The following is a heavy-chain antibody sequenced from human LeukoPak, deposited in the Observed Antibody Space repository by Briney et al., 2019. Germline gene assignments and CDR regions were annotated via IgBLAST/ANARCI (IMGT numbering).Heavy chain of an antibody. CDR1: GYTFTSYG. CDR3: ARGGAVADSYWYFDL. Sequence: GASVKVSCKASGYTFTSYGISWVRQVPGQGLEWMGWISAYNGNTNYAQKLQGRVTMTTDTSTSTAYMELRSLRSDDTAVYYCARGGAVADSYWYFDLWGRGTLVTVSS. D-gene: IGHD6-19*01. CDR2: ISAYNGNT. J-gene: IGHJ2*01. V-gene: IGHV1-18*01.